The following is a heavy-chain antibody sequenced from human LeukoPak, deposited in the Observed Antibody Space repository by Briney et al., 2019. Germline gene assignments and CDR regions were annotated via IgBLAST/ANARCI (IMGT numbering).Heavy chain of an antibody. Sequence: PSETLSLTCTVSGGSISSYYWRWIRQPPGKGLEWIGYIYYSGSTNYNPSLKSRVTISVDTSKNQFSLKLSSVTAADTAVYYCARTTSYYDSSGEDDAFDIWGQGTMVTVSS. D-gene: IGHD3-22*01. J-gene: IGHJ3*02. CDR3: ARTTSYYDSSGEDDAFDI. V-gene: IGHV4-59*08. CDR2: IYYSGST. CDR1: GGSISSYY.